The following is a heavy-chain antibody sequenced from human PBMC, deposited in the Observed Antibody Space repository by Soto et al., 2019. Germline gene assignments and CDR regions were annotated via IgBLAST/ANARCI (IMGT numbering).Heavy chain of an antibody. D-gene: IGHD1-26*01. Sequence: QVQLVQSGAEVKKPGSSVKVSCKASGGTFSSYAISWVRQAPGQGLEWMGGIIPIFGTANYAQKFQGRVTITADESTSTAYMELRSLRSEDTAVYYCARCRGVGANPTDWFDPWGQGTLVTVSS. CDR2: IIPIFGTA. J-gene: IGHJ5*02. CDR3: ARCRGVGANPTDWFDP. V-gene: IGHV1-69*01. CDR1: GGTFSSYA.